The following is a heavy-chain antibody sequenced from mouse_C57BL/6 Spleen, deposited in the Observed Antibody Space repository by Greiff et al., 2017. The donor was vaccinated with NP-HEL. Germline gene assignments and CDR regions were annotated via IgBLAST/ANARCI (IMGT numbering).Heavy chain of an antibody. D-gene: IGHD2-3*01. CDR2: ISSGSSTI. CDR3: ARRPDGYYAMDY. Sequence: EVNVVESGGGLVKPGGSLKLSCAASGFTFSDYGMHWVRQAPEKGLEWVAYISSGSSTIYYADTVKGRFTISRDNAKNTLFLQMTSLRSEDTAMYYCARRPDGYYAMDYWGQGTSVTVSS. CDR1: GFTFSDYG. V-gene: IGHV5-17*01. J-gene: IGHJ4*01.